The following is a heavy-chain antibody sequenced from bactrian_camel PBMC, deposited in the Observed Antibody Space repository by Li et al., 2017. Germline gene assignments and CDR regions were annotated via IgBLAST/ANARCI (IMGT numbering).Heavy chain of an antibody. V-gene: IGHV3S1*01. J-gene: IGHJ4*01. D-gene: IGHD6*01. CDR3: ATAIWVVAGTFMD. CDR2: IATGSGNT. Sequence: HVQLVESGGGAVQAGGSLRLSCAASGYTYNRNCMAWFRQAPGKEREGVTRIATGSGNTYYADSVKGRFTISRDNAKSTVYLQMNSLSSEDTALYYCATAIWVVAGTFMDWGQGTQVTVS. CDR1: GYTYNRNC.